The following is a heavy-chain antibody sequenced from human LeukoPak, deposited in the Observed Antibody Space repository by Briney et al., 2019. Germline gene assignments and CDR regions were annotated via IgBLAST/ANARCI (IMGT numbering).Heavy chain of an antibody. D-gene: IGHD1-20*01. V-gene: IGHV3-30*03. Sequence: PGRSLRLSCAASGFTFSDYGLHWVRQAPGKGLDWVAVISYDGSAEYYADYVKGRFTISRDNSKNTMYLQMNSLRAEDTAVYYCARVLDITGTIFDAFDIWGQGTMVTVSS. CDR2: ISYDGSAE. CDR3: ARVLDITGTIFDAFDI. CDR1: GFTFSDYG. J-gene: IGHJ3*02.